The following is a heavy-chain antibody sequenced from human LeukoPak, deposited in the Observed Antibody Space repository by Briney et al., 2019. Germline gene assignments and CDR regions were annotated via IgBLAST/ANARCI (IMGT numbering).Heavy chain of an antibody. CDR1: GFTVSSKY. D-gene: IGHD2-8*02. Sequence: GGSLRLSCAASGFTVSSKYMSWVHQAPGKGLEWVSVIYSGGTTYYADSVKGRFTISRDNSKNTLYLQMNSLRAEDTAVYYCARDTTTGGVDFWGQGTLVTVSS. J-gene: IGHJ4*02. CDR3: ARDTTTGGVDF. CDR2: IYSGGTT. V-gene: IGHV3-53*01.